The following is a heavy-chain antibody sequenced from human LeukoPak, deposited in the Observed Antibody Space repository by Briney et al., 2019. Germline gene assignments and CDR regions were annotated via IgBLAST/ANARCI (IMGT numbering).Heavy chain of an antibody. CDR3: ARAGNYYYMDV. CDR2: IYYSGST. J-gene: IGHJ6*03. V-gene: IGHV4-61*05. D-gene: IGHD3-10*01. Sequence: SETLSLTFTVSGGSISSSSYYWGWIRQPPGKGLEWIGYIYYSGSTNYNPSLKSRVTISVDTSKNQFSLKLSSVTAADTAVYYCARAGNYYYMDVWGKGTTVTVSS. CDR1: GGSISSSSYY.